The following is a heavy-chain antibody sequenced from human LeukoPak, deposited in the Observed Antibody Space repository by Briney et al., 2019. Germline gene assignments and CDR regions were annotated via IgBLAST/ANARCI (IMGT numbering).Heavy chain of an antibody. D-gene: IGHD6-19*01. CDR2: ISSSGSTI. CDR3: ASLYSSGWQRFDP. V-gene: IGHV3-11*04. CDR1: GFTFSDYY. Sequence: PGGSLRLSCAASGFTFSDYYMSWIRQAPGKGLEWVSYISSSGSTIYYADSVKGRFTISRDNAKNSLYLQMNSLRAEDTAVYYCASLYSSGWQRFDPWGQGTLVTVSS. J-gene: IGHJ5*02.